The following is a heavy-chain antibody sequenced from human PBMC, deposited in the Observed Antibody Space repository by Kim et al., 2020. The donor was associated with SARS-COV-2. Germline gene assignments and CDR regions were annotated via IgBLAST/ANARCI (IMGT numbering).Heavy chain of an antibody. CDR2: TTESGDST. J-gene: IGHJ4*02. Sequence: GGSLRLSCAASGVTSRGYAMSWVRQAPGKGLEWVAATTESGDSTYYADSVKGRFTISRDSSKSTLNLEMNSLRVEDTAMYYCAIRLAVAGTIDYWGLGTLVTVSS. CDR3: AIRLAVAGTIDY. CDR1: GVTSRGYA. D-gene: IGHD1-1*01. V-gene: IGHV3-23*01.